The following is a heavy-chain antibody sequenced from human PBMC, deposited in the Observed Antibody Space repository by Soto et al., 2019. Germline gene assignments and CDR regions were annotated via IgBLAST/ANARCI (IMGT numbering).Heavy chain of an antibody. CDR2: ISGSGGST. D-gene: IGHD3-3*01. Sequence: VQLLESGGGLVQPGGSLRLSCAASGFTFSSYAMSWVRQAPGKGLEWVSAISGSGGSTYYADSVKGRFTISRDNSKNTLYLQMNSLRAEDTAVYYCAKDRGFLECSTPAGDYWGQGTLVTVSS. J-gene: IGHJ4*02. CDR1: GFTFSSYA. CDR3: AKDRGFLECSTPAGDY. V-gene: IGHV3-23*01.